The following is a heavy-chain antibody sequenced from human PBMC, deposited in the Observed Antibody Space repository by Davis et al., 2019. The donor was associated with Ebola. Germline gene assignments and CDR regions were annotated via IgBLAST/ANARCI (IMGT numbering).Heavy chain of an antibody. V-gene: IGHV3-73*01. D-gene: IGHD2-21*01. CDR1: GFTFSGSA. CDR2: IRSKANSYAT. J-gene: IGHJ4*02. Sequence: GESLKISCAASGFTFSGSAMHWVRQASGKGLEWVGRIRSKANSYATAYAASVKGRFTISRDDSKNTAYLQMNSLNTEATAVYYCTSLVRGDFDYWGQGTLVTVSS. CDR3: TSLVRGDFDY.